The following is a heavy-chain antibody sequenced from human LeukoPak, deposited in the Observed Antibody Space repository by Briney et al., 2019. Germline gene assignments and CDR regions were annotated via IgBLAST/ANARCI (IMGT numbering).Heavy chain of an antibody. CDR3: VRDWEGFNFDI. V-gene: IGHV4-59*02. CDR1: GDSVSSYY. Sequence: PSETLSLTCTVSGDSVSSYYWSWIRQPPGEGLEWIAYMHNSGTISYNPSLRTRVTMSVDTSKNKFSLNLRSVTAADTAVYYCVRDWEGFNFDIWGQGTKVTVSS. D-gene: IGHD1-26*01. CDR2: MHNSGTI. J-gene: IGHJ3*02.